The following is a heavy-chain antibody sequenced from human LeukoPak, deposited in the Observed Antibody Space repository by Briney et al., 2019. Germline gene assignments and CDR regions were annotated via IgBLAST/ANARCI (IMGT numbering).Heavy chain of an antibody. CDR1: GFTFSSYG. Sequence: GGSLRLSCAASGFTFSSYGMHWVRQAPGKGLEWVAFIRYDGSNKYYADSVKGRFTISRDNSKNTLYLQMNSLRAEDTAVYYCAKDLGYYESSGYQPPDIWGQGTMVTVSS. D-gene: IGHD3-22*01. CDR2: IRYDGSNK. J-gene: IGHJ3*02. CDR3: AKDLGYYESSGYQPPDI. V-gene: IGHV3-30*02.